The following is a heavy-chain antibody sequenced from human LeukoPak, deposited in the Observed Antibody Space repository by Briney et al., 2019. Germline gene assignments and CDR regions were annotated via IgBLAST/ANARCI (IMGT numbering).Heavy chain of an antibody. CDR2: ISSSSSYI. D-gene: IGHD2-2*01. Sequence: GGSLRLSCAASGFTFSSYSMNWVRQAPGKGLEWVSSISSSSSYIYYADSVKGRFTISRDSAKNSLYLQMNSLRAEDTAVYYCARDIPDIVVVPAAIDYWGQGTLVTVSS. J-gene: IGHJ4*02. CDR1: GFTFSSYS. CDR3: ARDIPDIVVVPAAIDY. V-gene: IGHV3-21*01.